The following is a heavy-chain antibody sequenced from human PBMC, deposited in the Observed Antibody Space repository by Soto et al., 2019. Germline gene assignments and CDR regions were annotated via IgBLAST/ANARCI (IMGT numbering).Heavy chain of an antibody. J-gene: IGHJ4*02. V-gene: IGHV4-30-2*01. CDR2: IYHSGST. CDR1: GDSISRGGYS. D-gene: IGHD3-22*01. Sequence: SETLSLTCAVSGDSISRGGYSWSWIRQPPGKGLEWIGYIYHSGSTYYNPSLKSRVTISVDRSKNQFSLKLSSVNIADSAIYYCARGHFDSRGYSNALDYWGQGIQVTVSS. CDR3: ARGHFDSRGYSNALDY.